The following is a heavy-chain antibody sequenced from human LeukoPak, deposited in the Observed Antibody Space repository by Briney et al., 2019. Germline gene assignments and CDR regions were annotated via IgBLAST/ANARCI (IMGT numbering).Heavy chain of an antibody. CDR2: IWHDGSHR. J-gene: IGHJ4*02. CDR3: ARGGGWYFDY. D-gene: IGHD6-19*01. Sequence: GGSLRLSCAASGFTFSSYGMHWVRQAPAKGREWVAVIWHDGSHRYYADSVKGRFTISRDNAKNSLYLEMNSLRVEDTAVYYCARGGGWYFDYWGQGALITASS. V-gene: IGHV3-33*01. CDR1: GFTFSSYG.